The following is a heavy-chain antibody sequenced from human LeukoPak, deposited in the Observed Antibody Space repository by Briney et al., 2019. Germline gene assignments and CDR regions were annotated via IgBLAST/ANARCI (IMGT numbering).Heavy chain of an antibody. CDR3: ARGRRSSLVY. CDR2: INHSGST. D-gene: IGHD6-13*01. Sequence: SETPSLTCAVYGGSFSGYYWSWIRQPPGKGLEWIGEINHSGSTNYNPSLKSRVTISVDTSKNQFSLKLSSVTAADTAVYYCARGRRSSLVYWGQGTLVTISS. CDR1: GGSFSGYY. J-gene: IGHJ4*02. V-gene: IGHV4-34*01.